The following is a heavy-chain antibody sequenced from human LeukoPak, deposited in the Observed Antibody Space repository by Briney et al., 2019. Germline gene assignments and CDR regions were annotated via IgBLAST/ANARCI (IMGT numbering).Heavy chain of an antibody. CDR2: ISYDGSNK. Sequence: PGGSLRLSCAASGFTFSSYAMHWVRQAPGKGLEWVVVISYDGSNKYYADSVKGRFTISRDNSKNTLYLQMNSLRAEDTAVYYCARGVRSSSAPGYWGQGTLVTVSS. V-gene: IGHV3-30*01. J-gene: IGHJ4*02. D-gene: IGHD6-13*01. CDR3: ARGVRSSSAPGY. CDR1: GFTFSSYA.